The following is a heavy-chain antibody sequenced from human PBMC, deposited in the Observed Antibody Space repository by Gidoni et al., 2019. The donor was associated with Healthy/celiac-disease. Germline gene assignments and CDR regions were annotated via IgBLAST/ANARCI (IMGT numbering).Heavy chain of an antibody. CDR3: ARIRGDSSGYYYFDY. J-gene: IGHJ4*02. V-gene: IGHV2-70*15. Sequence: QVTLRESGPALVKPTQTLTLTCPFSGFSLSTSGMCVSWIRQPPGKALEWLARIDWDDDKYYSTSLKTRLTISKDTSKNQVVLTMTNMDPVDTATYYCARIRGDSSGYYYFDYWGQGTLVTVSS. CDR2: IDWDDDK. CDR1: GFSLSTSGMC. D-gene: IGHD3-22*01.